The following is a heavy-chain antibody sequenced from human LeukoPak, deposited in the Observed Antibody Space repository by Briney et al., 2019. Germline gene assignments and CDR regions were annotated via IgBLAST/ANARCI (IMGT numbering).Heavy chain of an antibody. J-gene: IGHJ6*02. CDR3: TRGSSGFSYYSAMDV. D-gene: IGHD2-21*01. Sequence: GGSLGLSCAASGFTFNNYWMHWVRLVPGKGLVWVSRINSDGSSRHFADSVKGRFTIFRENAKNTVYLQMNSLRGDDTAVYYCTRGSSGFSYYSAMDVWGQGTTVTVSS. CDR2: INSDGSSR. CDR1: GFTFNNYW. V-gene: IGHV3-74*01.